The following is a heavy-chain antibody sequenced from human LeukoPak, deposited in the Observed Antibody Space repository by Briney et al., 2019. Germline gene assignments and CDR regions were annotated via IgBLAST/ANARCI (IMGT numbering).Heavy chain of an antibody. Sequence: PSQTLSLTCTVSGGSISSGSYYWSWIRQPAGKGLEWIGRIYTSGNTYYNPSLKSRVTISVDTSKNQFPLRLSSVTAADTAVYYCARTSSSGLVGGYYFDYWGQGTLVTVSS. CDR1: GGSISSGSYY. CDR3: ARTSSSGLVGGYYFDY. CDR2: IYTSGNT. D-gene: IGHD6-19*01. J-gene: IGHJ4*02. V-gene: IGHV4-61*02.